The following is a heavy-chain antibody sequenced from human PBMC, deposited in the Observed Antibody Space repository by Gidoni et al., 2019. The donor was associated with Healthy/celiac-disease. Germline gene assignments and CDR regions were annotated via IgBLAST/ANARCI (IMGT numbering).Heavy chain of an antibody. CDR2: IIPIFSTA. D-gene: IGHD1-26*01. CDR3: ARDQYSGSYYGYFDY. V-gene: IGHV1-69*01. J-gene: IGHJ4*02. CDR1: VGTFSSYA. Sequence: QVLLVQSGAEVKKPGSAVKVSCKASVGTFSSYAISWVRQAPGQGLEWMGGIIPIFSTANYAQKFQGRVTITADESTSTAYMELSSLRSEDTAVYYCARDQYSGSYYGYFDYWGQGTLVTVSS.